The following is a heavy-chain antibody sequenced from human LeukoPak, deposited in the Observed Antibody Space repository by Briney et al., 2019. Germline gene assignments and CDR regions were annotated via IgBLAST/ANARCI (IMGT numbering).Heavy chain of an antibody. Sequence: GASVKVSCKASGGTFSSYAISWVRQAPGQGLEWMGGIIPIFGTANYAQKFQGRVTITADESTSTAYMELSSLRSEDTAVYYCASWDGAYYYDSSGPTYYFDYWGQGTLVTVSS. CDR2: IIPIFGTA. J-gene: IGHJ4*02. CDR1: GGTFSSYA. CDR3: ASWDGAYYYDSSGPTYYFDY. D-gene: IGHD3-22*01. V-gene: IGHV1-69*13.